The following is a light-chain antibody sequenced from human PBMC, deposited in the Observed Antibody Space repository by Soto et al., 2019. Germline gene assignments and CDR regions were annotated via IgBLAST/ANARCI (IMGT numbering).Light chain of an antibody. V-gene: IGKV3-20*01. J-gene: IGKJ1*01. Sequence: EIVLTQSPGTLSLSPGERATLSCRASQTVSNNYLAWYQQKPGQAPRLLIYGAFSRATGIPDRFRGSGSGTDFTLTISRLEPEDFAVYFCQQYGSSWWTFGQGTKVEIK. CDR3: QQYGSSWWT. CDR1: QTVSNNY. CDR2: GAF.